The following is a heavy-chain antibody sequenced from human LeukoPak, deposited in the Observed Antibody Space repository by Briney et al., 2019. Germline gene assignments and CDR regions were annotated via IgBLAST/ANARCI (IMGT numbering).Heavy chain of an antibody. CDR2: ISGSSIYI. Sequence: GGSLRLSCATSGFTFSAYSMNWVRQAPGKGLEWVSSISGSSIYINYADSVKGRFTISSDNAKNSLYLQMNSLRAEDTAVYYCAQRYGSGSYYNWFDPWGQGTLVTVSS. J-gene: IGHJ5*02. D-gene: IGHD3-10*01. V-gene: IGHV3-21*01. CDR3: AQRYGSGSYYNWFDP. CDR1: GFTFSAYS.